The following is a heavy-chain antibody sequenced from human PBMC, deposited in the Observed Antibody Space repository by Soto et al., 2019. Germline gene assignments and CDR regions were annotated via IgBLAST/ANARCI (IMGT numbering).Heavy chain of an antibody. J-gene: IGHJ5*02. V-gene: IGHV4-59*08. Sequence: SETLSLTCTVSGGSISSYYWSWIRQPPGKGLEWIGYIYYSGSTNYNPSLKSRVTISVDTSKNQFSLKLSSVTAADTAVYYCARRDCSGGSCYRRGSGWFDPWGQGTLVTVSS. D-gene: IGHD2-15*01. CDR1: GGSISSYY. CDR2: IYYSGST. CDR3: ARRDCSGGSCYRRGSGWFDP.